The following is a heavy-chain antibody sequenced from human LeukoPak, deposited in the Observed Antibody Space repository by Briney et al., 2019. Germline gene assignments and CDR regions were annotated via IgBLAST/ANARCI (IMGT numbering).Heavy chain of an antibody. CDR3: AKDLSSGYDFGYYFDY. D-gene: IGHD5-12*01. J-gene: IGHJ4*02. CDR1: GFTFSSYG. V-gene: IGHV3-23*01. Sequence: PGGSLRLSCAASGFTFSSYGMSWVRQAPGKGLEWVSAISGSGGSTYYADSVKGRFTISRDNSKNTLYLQMNSLRAEDTAVYYCAKDLSSGYDFGYYFDYWGQGTLVTVSS. CDR2: ISGSGGST.